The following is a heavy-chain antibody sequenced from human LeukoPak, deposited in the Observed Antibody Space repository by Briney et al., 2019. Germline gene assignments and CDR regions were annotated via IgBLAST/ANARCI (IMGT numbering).Heavy chain of an antibody. CDR1: GFTFSSYA. CDR3: ASTSSGSYNY. CDR2: ISYDGSNK. Sequence: GRSLRLSCAASGFTFSSYAMHWVRQAPGKGLEWVAVISYDGSNKYYADSVKGRFTISRDNSKNTLYLQMNSLRAEDTAVYYCASTSSGSYNYWGQGTLVTVSS. D-gene: IGHD1-26*01. V-gene: IGHV3-30-3*01. J-gene: IGHJ4*02.